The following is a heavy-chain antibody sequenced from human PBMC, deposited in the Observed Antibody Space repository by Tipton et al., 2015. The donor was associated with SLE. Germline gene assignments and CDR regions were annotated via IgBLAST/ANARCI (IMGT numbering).Heavy chain of an antibody. CDR1: GGSISSGDYY. CDR3: ARDFDYGDYGWFDP. D-gene: IGHD4-17*01. V-gene: IGHV4-31*11. CDR2: IYYTGST. J-gene: IGHJ5*02. Sequence: TLSLTCAVSGGSISSGDYYWSWIRQHPGKGLEWIGYIYYTGSTYYNPSLKSRVTISVDTSKNQFSLKLSSVTAADTAVYYCARDFDYGDYGWFDPWGQGTLVTVSS.